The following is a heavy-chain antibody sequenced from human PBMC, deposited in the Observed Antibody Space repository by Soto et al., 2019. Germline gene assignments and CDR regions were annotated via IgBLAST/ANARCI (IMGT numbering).Heavy chain of an antibody. CDR1: GFTCSSYG. CDR2: IWYDGSNK. D-gene: IGHD3-10*01. J-gene: IGHJ6*02. CDR3: ASDLGSGSYFSMYYYYYGMDV. V-gene: IGHV3-33*01. Sequence: GGPLRLSCAASGFTCSSYGVHWVRQAPGKGLEWVAVIWYDGSNKYYADSVKGRFTISRDNSKNTLYLQMNSLRAEDTAVYYCASDLGSGSYFSMYYYYYGMDVWGQGTTVTVSS.